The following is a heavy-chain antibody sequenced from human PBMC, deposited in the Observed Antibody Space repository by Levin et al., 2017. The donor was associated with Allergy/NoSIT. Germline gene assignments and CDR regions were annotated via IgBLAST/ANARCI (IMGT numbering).Heavy chain of an antibody. V-gene: IGHV1-2*02. D-gene: IGHD2-2*01. J-gene: IGHJ4*02. CDR2: INPDSGGT. Sequence: ASVKVSCKASEYTFSDYYIHWVLQAPGLGLEWMGWINPDSGGTDYAHNYQGRVTMTRDTSINTAYMELTNLRSDDTAVYFCAREGLFCSSTTCPFDNWGQGTQVTVSS. CDR3: AREGLFCSSTTCPFDN. CDR1: EYTFSDYY.